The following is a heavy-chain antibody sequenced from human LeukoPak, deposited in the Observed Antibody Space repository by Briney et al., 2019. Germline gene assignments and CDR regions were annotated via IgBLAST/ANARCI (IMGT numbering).Heavy chain of an antibody. CDR1: GFTFSSYS. CDR2: ITTSSTYI. Sequence: PGGSLRLSCAASGFTFSSYSMSWVRQAPGKGLEWVSSITTSSTYISYADSVKGRFSISRDNAKNSLYLQMNSLRAEDTAVYYCARDYASDYWGQGTLVTVSS. V-gene: IGHV3-21*01. D-gene: IGHD3-10*01. CDR3: ARDYASDY. J-gene: IGHJ4*02.